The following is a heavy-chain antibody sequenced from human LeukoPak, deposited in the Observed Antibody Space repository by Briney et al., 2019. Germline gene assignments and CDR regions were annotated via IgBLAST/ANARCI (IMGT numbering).Heavy chain of an antibody. CDR1: GFTFSDYY. Sequence: PGGSLRLSCAASGFTFSDYYMSWIRQAPGKGLEWVSSISSSSDYIYYADSVKGRFTISRDNAKNSLYLQMNSLRAEDTAVYYCARGPIVVVVAATPVPIDYWGQGTLVTVSS. CDR2: ISSSSDYI. J-gene: IGHJ4*02. V-gene: IGHV3-11*06. D-gene: IGHD2-15*01. CDR3: ARGPIVVVVAATPVPIDY.